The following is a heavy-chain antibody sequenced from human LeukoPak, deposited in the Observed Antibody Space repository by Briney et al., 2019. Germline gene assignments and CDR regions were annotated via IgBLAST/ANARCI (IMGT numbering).Heavy chain of an antibody. J-gene: IGHJ4*02. Sequence: PSETLSLTCAVYGGSFSGYYWSWIRQPPGKGLEWIGEINHSGSTNYNPSLKSRVTISVDTSKNQFSLKLSSVTAADTAVYYCARGPENYYGSGSYYPPYYFDYWGQGTLVTVSS. CDR1: GGSFSGYY. CDR2: INHSGST. V-gene: IGHV4-34*01. D-gene: IGHD3-10*01. CDR3: ARGPENYYGSGSYYPPYYFDY.